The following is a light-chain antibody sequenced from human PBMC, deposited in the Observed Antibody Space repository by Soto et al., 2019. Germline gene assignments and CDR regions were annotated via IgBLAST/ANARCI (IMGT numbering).Light chain of an antibody. Sequence: DIVMTQSPDSLAVSLGERATINCKSSQSVLYSSNNKNYLTWYQQKPGQPPKLLIYWASTRESGVPDRFSGGGSGTDFTLTISSLQAEDVAVYYCQEHYSTTWTCGQGTKVEIK. CDR1: QSVLYSSNNKNY. J-gene: IGKJ1*01. CDR3: QEHYSTTWT. CDR2: WAS. V-gene: IGKV4-1*01.